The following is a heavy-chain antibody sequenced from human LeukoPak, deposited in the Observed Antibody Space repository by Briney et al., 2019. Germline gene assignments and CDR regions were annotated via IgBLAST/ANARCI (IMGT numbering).Heavy chain of an antibody. V-gene: IGHV3-30*03. D-gene: IGHD3-22*01. CDR1: GFTFSNYG. Sequence: GGSLRLSCAASGFTFSNYGMHWVRQAPGKGLEWVAFISYDGSYKYYADSVKGRFTISRDNSKNTLYLQMNSLRAEDTAVYYCARVTGYMIEDYFDYWGQGTLVTVSS. J-gene: IGHJ4*02. CDR2: ISYDGSYK. CDR3: ARVTGYMIEDYFDY.